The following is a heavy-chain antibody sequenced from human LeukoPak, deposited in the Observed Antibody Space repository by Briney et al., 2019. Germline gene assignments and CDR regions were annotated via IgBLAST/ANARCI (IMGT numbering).Heavy chain of an antibody. CDR3: ARRRFSYYYDISGYFYDH. J-gene: IGHJ5*02. CDR1: GGSISSYY. D-gene: IGHD3-22*01. Sequence: SETLSLTCTVSGGSISSYYWSWIRQPPGNGLEWIGYIYYSGSTNYNPSLKSRVTISVDTSKNQFSLKLSSVTAADTAVYYCARRRFSYYYDISGYFYDHWGQGTLVTVSS. V-gene: IGHV4-59*08. CDR2: IYYSGST.